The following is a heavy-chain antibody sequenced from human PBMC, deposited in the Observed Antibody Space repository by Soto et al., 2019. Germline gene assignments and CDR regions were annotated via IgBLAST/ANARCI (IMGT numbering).Heavy chain of an antibody. V-gene: IGHV3-73*01. CDR2: IRSKANSYAT. CDR3: TRAYSSSSGRDY. J-gene: IGHJ4*02. Sequence: GGSLILSCAASGFTFSCSSRHWVRQASGKGLEWVGRIRSKANSYATAYAASVKGRFTISRDDSKNTAYLQMNSLKTEDTAVYYCTRAYSSSSGRDYWGQGTLVTVSS. D-gene: IGHD6-6*01. CDR1: GFTFSCSS.